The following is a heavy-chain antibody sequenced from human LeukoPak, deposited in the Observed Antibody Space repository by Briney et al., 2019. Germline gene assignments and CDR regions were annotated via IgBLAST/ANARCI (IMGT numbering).Heavy chain of an antibody. CDR2: IYYIGTT. Sequence: PETLSLTCTVSGGSIKSPTSYWSWIRQPPGKGLEWIGNIYYIGTTSYNSSLSGRVTIAVDTSKNQFSLEMASVTPGDTALYYCARNTTSSPWFDPWGQGTLVIVSS. J-gene: IGHJ5*02. D-gene: IGHD6-6*01. CDR1: GGSIKSPTSY. V-gene: IGHV4-61*01. CDR3: ARNTTSSPWFDP.